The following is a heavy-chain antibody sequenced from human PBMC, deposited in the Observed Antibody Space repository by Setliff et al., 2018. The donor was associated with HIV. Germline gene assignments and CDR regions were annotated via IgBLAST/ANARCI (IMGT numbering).Heavy chain of an antibody. J-gene: IGHJ5*02. CDR1: GYSFINYG. Sequence: ASVKVSCKASGYSFINYGISWVRQAPGQGPEWMGIINPNGGSTNYAQKFEGRVAMTADTSTNNVHMYLSSLRSEDTAIYYCARGGPGSSFGYDWFDPWGQGTPVTVSS. CDR2: INPNGGST. V-gene: IGHV1-46*01. CDR3: ARGGPGSSFGYDWFDP. D-gene: IGHD5-18*01.